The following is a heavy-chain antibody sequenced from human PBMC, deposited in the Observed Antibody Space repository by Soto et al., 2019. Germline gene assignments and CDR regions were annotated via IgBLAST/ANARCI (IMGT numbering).Heavy chain of an antibody. CDR1: GYSFANYW. V-gene: IGHV5-51*01. D-gene: IGHD7-27*01. J-gene: IGHJ4*02. CDR2: IYPGDSDT. Sequence: PGESLKISCHGSGYSFANYWIGWVRQLPGKGLEWMAIIYPGDSDTKYSPSFQGQVTISADKSVRSAYLQWSSLKASDTTMYYCARLDWGVDRLFDYWGQGTLVPVSS. CDR3: ARLDWGVDRLFDY.